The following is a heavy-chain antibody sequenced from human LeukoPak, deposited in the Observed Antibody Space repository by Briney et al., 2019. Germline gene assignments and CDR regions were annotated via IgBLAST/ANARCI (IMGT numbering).Heavy chain of an antibody. D-gene: IGHD6-13*01. CDR1: GFTFSIYG. Sequence: GGSLRLSCAASGFTFSIYGMHWVRQAPGKGLEWVAAIPSDGSSEYYANSVKGRFTISRDNSKNSLYLQMNSLRTEDTALYYCAKVGASSWLGAFDIWGQGTMVTVSS. CDR2: IPSDGSSE. J-gene: IGHJ3*02. CDR3: AKVGASSWLGAFDI. V-gene: IGHV3-30*18.